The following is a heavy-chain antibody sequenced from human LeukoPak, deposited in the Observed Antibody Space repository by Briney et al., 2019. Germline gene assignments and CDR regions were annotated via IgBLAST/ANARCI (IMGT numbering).Heavy chain of an antibody. D-gene: IGHD2-15*01. V-gene: IGHV3-33*01. Sequence: GGSLRLSCAASGFTFSSYGMHWVRQAPGKGLEWVAVIWYDGSNKYYADSVKGRFTISRDNSKNTLYLQMNSLRAEDTAVYYCARKTPRFGDYDYWGQGTLVTVSS. CDR1: GFTFSSYG. CDR2: IWYDGSNK. J-gene: IGHJ4*02. CDR3: ARKTPRFGDYDY.